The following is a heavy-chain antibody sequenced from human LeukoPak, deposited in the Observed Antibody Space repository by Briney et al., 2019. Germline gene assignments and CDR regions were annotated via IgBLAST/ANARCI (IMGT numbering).Heavy chain of an antibody. Sequence: GGSLRLSFAASGFTFSSYNMNWVRQAPGKGLEWVSYISSSSSTIYYADSVKGRFTISRDNSKNTLYLQMNSLRAEDTAVYYCAKDRRRGYYYGMAVWGQGTTVTVSS. CDR3: AKDRRRGYYYGMAV. D-gene: IGHD1-1*01. CDR2: ISSSSSTI. J-gene: IGHJ6*02. V-gene: IGHV3-48*01. CDR1: GFTFSSYN.